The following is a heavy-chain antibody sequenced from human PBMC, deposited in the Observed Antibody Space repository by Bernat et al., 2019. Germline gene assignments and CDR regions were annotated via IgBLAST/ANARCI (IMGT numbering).Heavy chain of an antibody. Sequence: VQLVESGGGLVQPGGSLRLSCAASGFTFSSYLLSWVRQAPGKGLEWVAVIWYDGSNKYYADAVKSRFTISRDNSKNTLYLQMNSLRAEDTAVYYCARDTDPGFDYWGQGTLVTVSS. V-gene: IGHV3-33*08. CDR1: GFTFSSYL. CDR3: ARDTDPGFDY. J-gene: IGHJ4*02. CDR2: IWYDGSNK.